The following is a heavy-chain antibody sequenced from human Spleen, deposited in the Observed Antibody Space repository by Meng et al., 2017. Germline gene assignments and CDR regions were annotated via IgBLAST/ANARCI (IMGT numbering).Heavy chain of an antibody. CDR1: GSTFTGYD. D-gene: IGHD3-9*01. Sequence: QGQLVPSGAEVKKPGASVKVSCKASGSTFTGYDMHWVRQAPGQGLEWMGRINPNSGGTNYAQKFQGRVTMTRDTSISTAYMELSRLRSDDTAVYYCAAYDILTGYSLLNDYWGQGTLVTVSS. V-gene: IGHV1-2*06. CDR2: INPNSGGT. J-gene: IGHJ4*02. CDR3: AAYDILTGYSLLNDY.